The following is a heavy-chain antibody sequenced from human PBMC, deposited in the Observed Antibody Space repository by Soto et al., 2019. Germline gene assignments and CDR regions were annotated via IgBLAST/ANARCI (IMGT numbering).Heavy chain of an antibody. CDR3: ALRLGDPGRLYFDY. CDR1: GGSISSGGYY. V-gene: IGHV4-31*03. J-gene: IGHJ4*02. CDR2: IYYSVST. D-gene: IGHD3-16*01. Sequence: SETLSLTCTVSGGSISSGGYYCSWIRQHPGKGLEWIGYIYYSVSTYYNPSLKSRVSISVDTSKNQFSLKLSSVTAADTAVYYCALRLGDPGRLYFDYWGQGTLVTVSS.